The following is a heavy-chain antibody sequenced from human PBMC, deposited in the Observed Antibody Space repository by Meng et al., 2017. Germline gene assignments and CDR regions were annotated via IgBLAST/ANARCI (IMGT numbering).Heavy chain of an antibody. J-gene: IGHJ4*02. V-gene: IGHV4-4*02. CDR1: RGSIRSSAW. Sequence: GRCLGAGPGLVKPSGTLALTGDVSRGSIRSSAWWSWVRQSPGKGLEWIGEIYPTGSTNYNPSLKSRAIISVDPSNNQFSLELTSLTAADTAVYYCTTVYYYGSGRLYFEYWGQGTLVTVSS. CDR2: IYPTGST. D-gene: IGHD3-10*01. CDR3: TTVYYYGSGRLYFEY.